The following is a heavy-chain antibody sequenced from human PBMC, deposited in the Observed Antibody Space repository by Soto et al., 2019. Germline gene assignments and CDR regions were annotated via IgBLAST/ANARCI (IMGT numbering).Heavy chain of an antibody. Sequence: GGSLRLSCAASGFTFSGYAMSWVRQAPGKGLEWVSAISGSGGSTYYADSVKGRFTISRDNSKNTLYLQMNSLRAEDTAVYYCAKVGSSSSWFDYWGQGTLVTVSS. CDR2: ISGSGGST. V-gene: IGHV3-23*01. D-gene: IGHD6-6*01. CDR1: GFTFSGYA. J-gene: IGHJ4*02. CDR3: AKVGSSSSWFDY.